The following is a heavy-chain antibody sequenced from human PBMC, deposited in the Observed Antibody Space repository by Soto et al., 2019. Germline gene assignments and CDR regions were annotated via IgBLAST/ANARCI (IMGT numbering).Heavy chain of an antibody. CDR2: IGTAGDT. V-gene: IGHV3-13*01. D-gene: IGHD4-17*01. J-gene: IGHJ3*02. CDR3: ARAKADYDAFDI. CDR1: GFTFSSYD. Sequence: VQLVESGGGLVQPGGSLRLSCAASGFTFSSYDMHWVRQATGKGLEWVSAIGTAGDTYYPGSVKGRFTISRENAKTSLYLQMNSLRAGDTAVYYCARAKADYDAFDIWGQGTMVTVSS.